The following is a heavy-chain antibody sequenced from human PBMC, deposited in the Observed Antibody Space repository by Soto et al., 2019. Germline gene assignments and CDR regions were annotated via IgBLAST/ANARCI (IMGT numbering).Heavy chain of an antibody. D-gene: IGHD3-16*01. CDR3: AMVDVYVTPSPQDV. Sequence: QVQLVQSGAEVKNPGASVKVSCKASGYTFTRYGIGWARQAPGKGLEWMGWINTYNGNTNYAQNVQGRVTLPTDTSTSTAYMELRSLRSNDTAIYYCAMVDVYVTPSPQDVWGQGTTVIVSS. V-gene: IGHV1-18*01. J-gene: IGHJ6*02. CDR1: GYTFTRYG. CDR2: INTYNGNT.